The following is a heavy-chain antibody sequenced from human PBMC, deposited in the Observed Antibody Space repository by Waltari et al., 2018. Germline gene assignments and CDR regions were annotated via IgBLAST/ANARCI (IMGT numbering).Heavy chain of an antibody. J-gene: IGHJ4*02. CDR1: DYSISTAYY. CDR3: ARGATVTTPPRRHFDS. Sequence: QVQLQESGPGLVTPSETLSLTCTVSDYSISTAYYWAWIRQPPGKGLEWIGSISHSGSTYYNPSLKGRVTISVDTSKNQFSLKLNSVTAADTAVYYCARGATVTTPPRRHFDSWGQGTLVTVSS. V-gene: IGHV4-38-2*02. CDR2: ISHSGST. D-gene: IGHD4-17*01.